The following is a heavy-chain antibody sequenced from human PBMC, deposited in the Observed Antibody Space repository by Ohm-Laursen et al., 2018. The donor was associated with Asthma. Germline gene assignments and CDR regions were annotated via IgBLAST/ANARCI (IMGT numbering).Heavy chain of an antibody. CDR2: IIPIFGTA. D-gene: IGHD1-26*01. V-gene: IGHV1-69*01. CDR3: ARGSQGLRWEPHTEYFQH. J-gene: IGHJ1*01. Sequence: SSVKVSCKASGGTFSSYAISWVRQAPGQGLEWMGGIIPIFGTANYAQKFQGRVTITADESTSTAYMELSSLRSEDTAVYYCARGSQGLRWEPHTEYFQHWGQGTLVTVSS. CDR1: GGTFSSYA.